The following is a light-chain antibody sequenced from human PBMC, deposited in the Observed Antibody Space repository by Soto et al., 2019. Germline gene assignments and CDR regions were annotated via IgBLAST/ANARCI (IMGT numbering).Light chain of an antibody. Sequence: QSALTQPRSVSGSPGQSVTISCTGTSSDVGGYNYVSWYQQHPGKAPKLMIYDVVKRPSGVPYRFSGSKSGNTASLTISGLQADDEADYYCCSYAGAYTLGAFGGGTKLTVL. CDR1: SSDVGGYNY. CDR3: CSYAGAYTLGA. J-gene: IGLJ2*01. V-gene: IGLV2-11*01. CDR2: DVV.